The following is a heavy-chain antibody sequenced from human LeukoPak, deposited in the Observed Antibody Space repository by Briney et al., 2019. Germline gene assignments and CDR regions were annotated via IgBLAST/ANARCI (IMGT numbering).Heavy chain of an antibody. D-gene: IGHD4-17*01. CDR2: INHSGST. Sequence: SETLSLTCAVYGGSFSGYYWSWIRQPPGKGLEWIGEINHSGSTNYNPSLKSRVTISVDTSKNQFSLKLRSVTAADTAVYYCARGRKWYGDYAYWGQGTLVTVSS. V-gene: IGHV4-34*01. CDR1: GGSFSGYY. CDR3: ARGRKWYGDYAY. J-gene: IGHJ4*02.